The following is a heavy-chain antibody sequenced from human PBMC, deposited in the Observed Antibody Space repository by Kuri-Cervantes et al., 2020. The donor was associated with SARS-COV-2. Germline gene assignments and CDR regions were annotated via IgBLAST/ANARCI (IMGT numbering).Heavy chain of an antibody. CDR2: ISSSSSYI. CDR3: AKDFYSPRGGWYYFDY. CDR1: GFTFSSYS. J-gene: IGHJ4*02. V-gene: IGHV3-21*01. Sequence: GESLKISCAASGFTFSSYSMNWVRQAPGKGLEWVSSISSSSSYIYYADSVKGRFTISRDNPKNTLYLQMNSLRAEDTAVYYCAKDFYSPRGGWYYFDYWGQGTLVTVSS. D-gene: IGHD2-15*01.